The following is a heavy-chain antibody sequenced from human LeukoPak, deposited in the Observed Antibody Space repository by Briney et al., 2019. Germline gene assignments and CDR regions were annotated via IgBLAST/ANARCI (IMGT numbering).Heavy chain of an antibody. CDR2: ISSSSSYI. V-gene: IGHV3-21*01. Sequence: GGSLRLSCAASGFTFSSYSMNWVRQAPGKGLEWVSSISSSSSYIYYADSVKGRFTISRDDAKNSLYLQMNSLRAEDTAVYYCARVSGYGYSSSGPYFDYWGQGTLVTVSS. D-gene: IGHD6-6*01. CDR1: GFTFSSYS. CDR3: ARVSGYGYSSSGPYFDY. J-gene: IGHJ4*02.